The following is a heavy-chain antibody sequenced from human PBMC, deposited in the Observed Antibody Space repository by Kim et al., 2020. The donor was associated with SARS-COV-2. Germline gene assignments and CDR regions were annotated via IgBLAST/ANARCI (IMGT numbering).Heavy chain of an antibody. V-gene: IGHV3-21*01. J-gene: IGHJ4*02. Sequence: IYYADSVKGRFTISRDNAKNSLYLQMNSLRAEDTAVYYCARVNVDPYFDYWGQGTLVTVSS. CDR3: ARVNVDPYFDY. D-gene: IGHD3-16*01. CDR2: I.